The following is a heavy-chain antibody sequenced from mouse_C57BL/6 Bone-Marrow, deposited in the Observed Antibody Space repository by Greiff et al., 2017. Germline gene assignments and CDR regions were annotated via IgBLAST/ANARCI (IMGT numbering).Heavy chain of an antibody. CDR2: ISSGGDYI. CDR1: GFTFSSYA. D-gene: IGHD1-1*02. J-gene: IGHJ4*01. Sequence: EVKLVESGEGLVKPGGSLKLSCAASGFTFSSYAMSWVRQTPEKRLEWVAYISSGGDYIYYADTVKGRFTISRDNARNTLYLQMSSLKSEDTAMYYCTRDLYGYYAMDYWGQGTSVTVSS. V-gene: IGHV5-9-1*02. CDR3: TRDLYGYYAMDY.